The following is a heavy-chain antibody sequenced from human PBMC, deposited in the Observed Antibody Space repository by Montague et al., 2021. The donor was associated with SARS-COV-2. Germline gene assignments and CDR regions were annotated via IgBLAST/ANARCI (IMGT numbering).Heavy chain of an antibody. J-gene: IGHJ6*02. D-gene: IGHD4-11*01. CDR1: GDSISNYS. CDR2: IYYSGGT. CDR3: ARHLRVTTVTSHMYHYAMDV. V-gene: IGHV4-59*08. Sequence: SETLSLTCSASGDSISNYSWSWIRQSPGKGLEWIGYIYYSGGTNYNPSLTSRVTISVDTSKNQVSLKLTSVTAADTAVYYCARHLRVTTVTSHMYHYAMDVWGQGTTVTVSS.